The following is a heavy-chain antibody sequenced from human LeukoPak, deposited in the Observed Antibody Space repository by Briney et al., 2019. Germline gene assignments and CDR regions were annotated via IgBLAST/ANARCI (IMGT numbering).Heavy chain of an antibody. D-gene: IGHD4-23*01. CDR1: GFPFSNYW. J-gene: IGHJ5*02. Sequence: PGGSLRLSCAASGFPFSNYWMSWVRQAPGKGLEWVANMKEDGGEINYVDSVKGRFTISRDNAKNSLYLHMNSLRVDDTAVYYCARDRGYSTFDNWGQGTLVTASS. V-gene: IGHV3-7*01. CDR3: ARDRGYSTFDN. CDR2: MKEDGGEI.